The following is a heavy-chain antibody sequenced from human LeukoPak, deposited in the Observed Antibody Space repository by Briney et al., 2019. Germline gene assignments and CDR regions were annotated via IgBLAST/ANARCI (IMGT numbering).Heavy chain of an antibody. D-gene: IGHD6-13*01. CDR3: ARSYSSSYRNWFDP. V-gene: IGHV1-2*04. CDR2: INPNSGGT. J-gene: IGHJ5*02. Sequence: ASVKVSCKASGYTFTGYYMHWVRQAPGQGLEWMGWINPNSGGTNYAQKFQGWVTMTRDTSISTAYMELSRLRSDDTAVYYCARSYSSSYRNWFDPWGQGTLVTVSS. CDR1: GYTFTGYY.